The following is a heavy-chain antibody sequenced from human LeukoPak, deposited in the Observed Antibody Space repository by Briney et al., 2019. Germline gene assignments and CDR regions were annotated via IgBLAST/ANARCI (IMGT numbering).Heavy chain of an antibody. D-gene: IGHD3-16*01. CDR3: ARDHGGAASLGCGY. Sequence: GGSLRLSCAASGFTFSSYGMHWVRQAPGKGLEWVAVIWYDGSNKYYADSVKGRFTISRDNSKNTLYLQMNSLRAEDTAVYYCARDHGGAASLGCGYWGQGTLVTVSS. V-gene: IGHV3-33*01. CDR2: IWYDGSNK. CDR1: GFTFSSYG. J-gene: IGHJ4*02.